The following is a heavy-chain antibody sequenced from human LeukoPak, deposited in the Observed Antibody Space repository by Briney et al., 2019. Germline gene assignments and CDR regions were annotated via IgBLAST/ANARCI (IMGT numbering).Heavy chain of an antibody. J-gene: IGHJ4*02. Sequence: ASVKVSCKASGGTFSSYAISWVRQAPGQGLEWMGGIIPIFGTANYAQKFQGRVTITADKSTSTAYMELSSLRSEDTAVYYCAATITFIDPNFDFWGQGTLVTVSS. CDR3: AATITFIDPNFDF. CDR2: IIPIFGTA. D-gene: IGHD3-16*01. CDR1: GGTFSSYA. V-gene: IGHV1-69*06.